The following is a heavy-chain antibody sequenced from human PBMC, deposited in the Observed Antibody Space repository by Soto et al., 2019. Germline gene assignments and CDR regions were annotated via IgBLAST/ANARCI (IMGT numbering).Heavy chain of an antibody. D-gene: IGHD5-12*01. V-gene: IGHV1-2*04. CDR2: INPNSGVT. J-gene: IGHJ4*02. Sequence: QVQLVQSGAEVKKPGASMRVSCKTSGYTFTDYYIHWVRQAPGQGLQWMGWINPNSGVTPYAQKFQGWVTKTKDTSINPAYMHLTSLKSDDTAVYYCARGYSGYDPHFDSWGQGTLATVSS. CDR3: ARGYSGYDPHFDS. CDR1: GYTFTDYY.